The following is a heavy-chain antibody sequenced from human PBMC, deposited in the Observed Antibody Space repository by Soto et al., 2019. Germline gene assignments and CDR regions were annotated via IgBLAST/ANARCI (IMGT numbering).Heavy chain of an antibody. Sequence: GASVKVSCKASGGTFSSYAISWVRQAPGQGLEWMGGIIPIFGTANYAQKFQGRVTITADESTSTAYMELSSLRSEDTAVYYCARGASWDTAMVENYYYYGMDVWGQGTTVTVSS. CDR1: GGTFSSYA. J-gene: IGHJ6*02. CDR3: ARGASWDTAMVENYYYYGMDV. CDR2: IIPIFGTA. V-gene: IGHV1-69*13. D-gene: IGHD5-18*01.